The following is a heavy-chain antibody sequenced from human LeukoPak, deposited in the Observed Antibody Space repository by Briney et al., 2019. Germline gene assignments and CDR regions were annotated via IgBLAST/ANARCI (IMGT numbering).Heavy chain of an antibody. CDR1: GGSFSGYY. J-gene: IGHJ4*02. CDR3: AREDTAMAYFDY. Sequence: SETLSLTCAVYGGSFSGYYWSWIRQPPGKGLEWIGEISHSGSTNYNPSLKSRVTISVDTSKNQFSLKLSSVTAADTAVYYCAREDTAMAYFDYWGQGTLVTVSS. V-gene: IGHV4-34*01. D-gene: IGHD5-18*01. CDR2: ISHSGST.